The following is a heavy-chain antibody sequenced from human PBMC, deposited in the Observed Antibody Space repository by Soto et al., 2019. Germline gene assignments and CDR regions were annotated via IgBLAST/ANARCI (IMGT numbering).Heavy chain of an antibody. Sequence: GESLKISCKGSGDSFTSYRIGWVRQMPGKGLECMGIIYPGDSDTRYSPSFQGQVTISADNSISTAYLQWSSLKASDTAMYYCVRMGFSGGGYLSYYYYGMDIWGQGTTVTVSS. V-gene: IGHV5-51*01. CDR3: VRMGFSGGGYLSYYYYGMDI. J-gene: IGHJ6*02. D-gene: IGHD5-12*01. CDR2: IYPGDSDT. CDR1: GDSFTSYR.